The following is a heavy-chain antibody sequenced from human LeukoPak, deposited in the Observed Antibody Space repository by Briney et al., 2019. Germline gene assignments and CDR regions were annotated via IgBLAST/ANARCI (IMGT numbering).Heavy chain of an antibody. Sequence: GASVKVSCKASGYTFTSYGISWVRQAPGQGLEWMGWISAYNGNTNYAQKLQGRVTMTEDTSTDTAYMELSSLRSEDTAVYYCATETVSGQQLGRRFDYWGQGTLVTVSS. J-gene: IGHJ4*02. CDR1: GYTFTSYG. V-gene: IGHV1-18*01. CDR3: ATETVSGQQLGRRFDY. D-gene: IGHD6-13*01. CDR2: ISAYNGNT.